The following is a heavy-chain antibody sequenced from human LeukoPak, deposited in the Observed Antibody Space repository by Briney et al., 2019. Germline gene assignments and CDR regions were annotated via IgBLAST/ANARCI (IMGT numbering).Heavy chain of an antibody. CDR3: ARVKVDCSSSSCSSLSGYGMDV. D-gene: IGHD2-2*01. Sequence: ASVKVSFKASGYTFTGYFVHWVRQAPGQGLEWMGWINPNSGGTNSAQKFQCRVTMTRDTSISTAYMELSRLRSDDTAVYFCARVKVDCSSSSCSSLSGYGMDVWGQGTTVTVSS. CDR2: INPNSGGT. J-gene: IGHJ6*02. V-gene: IGHV1-2*02. CDR1: GYTFTGYF.